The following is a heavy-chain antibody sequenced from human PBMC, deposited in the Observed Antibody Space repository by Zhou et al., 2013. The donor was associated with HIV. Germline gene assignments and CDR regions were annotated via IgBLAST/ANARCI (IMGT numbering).Heavy chain of an antibody. D-gene: IGHD3-3*02. Sequence: QVQLQESGPGLVKPSETLSLSCTVSADSISSRYWNWIRQPPGKGLEWIGDIYYSGRTNYNPSLKSRVAISLDTSKKQFSLKVNSVTAADTALYYCARKGVIISGVEIYSDVSGTDSFQLWGQGTMVTVSS. J-gene: IGHJ3*01. CDR3: ARKGVIISGVEIYSDVSGTDSFQL. CDR1: ADSISSRY. V-gene: IGHV4-59*11. CDR2: IYYSGRT.